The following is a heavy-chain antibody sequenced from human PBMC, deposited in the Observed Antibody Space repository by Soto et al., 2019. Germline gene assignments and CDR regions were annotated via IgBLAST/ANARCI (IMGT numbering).Heavy chain of an antibody. CDR3: ARQFYDILTGYRPLNWFDP. CDR1: GGSISSSSYY. CDR2: IYYSGST. D-gene: IGHD3-9*01. V-gene: IGHV4-39*01. Sequence: PSETLSLTCTVSGGSISSSSYYWGWIRQPPGKGLEWIGSIYYSGSTYYNPSLKSRVTISVDTSKNQFSLKLSSVTAADTAVYCCARQFYDILTGYRPLNWFDPWGQGTLVTVSS. J-gene: IGHJ5*02.